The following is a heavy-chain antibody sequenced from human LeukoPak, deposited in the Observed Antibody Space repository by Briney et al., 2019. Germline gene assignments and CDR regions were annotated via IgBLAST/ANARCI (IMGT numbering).Heavy chain of an antibody. V-gene: IGHV4-59*01. CDR1: GGSISSYY. CDR3: ARAGLWFGEFISSPYYYYYMDV. CDR2: IYYSGST. J-gene: IGHJ6*03. D-gene: IGHD3-10*01. Sequence: SETLSLTCTVSGGSISSYYWSWIRQPPGKGLEGSGYIYYSGSTNYNPSLKGRVTISVDTSKNQFSLKLSSVTAADTAVYYCARAGLWFGEFISSPYYYYYMDVWGKGTTVTVSS.